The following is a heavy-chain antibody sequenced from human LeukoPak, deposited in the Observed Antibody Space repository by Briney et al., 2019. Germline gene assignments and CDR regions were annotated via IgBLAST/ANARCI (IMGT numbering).Heavy chain of an antibody. CDR2: IYSGGST. Sequence: GGSLRLSCAASGFTVSSNYMSWVRQAPGKGLEWVSVIYSGGSTYYADSVKGRFTISRDNSKTTLYLQMNSLRAEDTAVSYCARVGATQFDYWGQGTLVTVSS. CDR3: ARVGATQFDY. V-gene: IGHV3-66*01. D-gene: IGHD1-26*01. J-gene: IGHJ4*02. CDR1: GFTVSSNY.